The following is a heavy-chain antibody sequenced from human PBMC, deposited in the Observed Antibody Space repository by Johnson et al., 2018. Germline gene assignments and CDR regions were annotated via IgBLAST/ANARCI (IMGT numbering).Heavy chain of an antibody. CDR1: GDSISGYY. CDR2: MYSSGST. D-gene: IGHD2-2*01. V-gene: IGHV4-59*01. Sequence: QVQLQESGPGLLKPSETLSLTCTVSGDSISGYYWSWIRQAPGKGLEWIGFMYSSGSTNYNPSLESRVSISVDRSKNQFSLELTSVTAAETAVYYCAGGVAPGKLDYYYYRDVWGKGTTVTVSS. CDR3: AGGVAPGKLDYYYYRDV. J-gene: IGHJ6*03.